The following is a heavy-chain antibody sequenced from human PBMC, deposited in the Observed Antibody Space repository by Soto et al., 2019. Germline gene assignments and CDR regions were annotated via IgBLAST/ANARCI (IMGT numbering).Heavy chain of an antibody. CDR3: ARGGDLTMVRVYYYYGMDV. D-gene: IGHD3-10*01. CDR1: GFSLSDYG. Sequence: QVQLVESGGGVVQPGRSLRLYCVASGFSLSDYGMHWVRQAPGKGLEGVAAIWDDGSNTYYGDSGKGRLTISRDNSKNQLYLQMNSLRAEDSALYYCARGGDLTMVRVYYYYGMDVGGQGATVTVSS. J-gene: IGHJ6*02. V-gene: IGHV3-33*01. CDR2: IWDDGSNT.